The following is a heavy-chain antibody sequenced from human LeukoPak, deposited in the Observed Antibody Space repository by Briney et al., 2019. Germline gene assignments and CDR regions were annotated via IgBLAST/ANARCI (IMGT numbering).Heavy chain of an antibody. Sequence: SETLSLTCAVSGGSISSGGYSWSWIRQPPGKGLEWIGYIYYSGSTYHNPSLKSRVTISVDTSKNQFSLKLSSVTAADTAVYYCARVGPFYYDSSGYYFDAFDIWGQGTMVTVSS. CDR2: IYYSGST. CDR3: ARVGPFYYDSSGYYFDAFDI. V-gene: IGHV4-30-4*07. CDR1: GGSISSGGYS. J-gene: IGHJ3*02. D-gene: IGHD3-22*01.